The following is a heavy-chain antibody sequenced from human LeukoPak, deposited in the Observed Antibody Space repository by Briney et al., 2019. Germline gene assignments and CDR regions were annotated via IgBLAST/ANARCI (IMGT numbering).Heavy chain of an antibody. CDR3: ARVSSSGVDY. Sequence: SASLSLTCAVSGGSISSGGYSWSWIRQPPGKGLEWIGYVYYSGGTDYNPSLKSRVTISVHTSKNQFSLKLTSVTAADTAVYYCARVSSSGVDYWGQGTLVTVSS. V-gene: IGHV4-61*08. CDR1: GGSISSGGYS. D-gene: IGHD3-22*01. CDR2: VYYSGGT. J-gene: IGHJ4*02.